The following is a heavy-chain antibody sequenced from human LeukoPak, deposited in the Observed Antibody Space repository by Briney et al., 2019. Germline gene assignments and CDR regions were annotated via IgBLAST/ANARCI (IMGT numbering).Heavy chain of an antibody. Sequence: SQTLSLTCAVSGGSISTIGYSWSWIRRPPGKGLEWIGYIFPTGSTSYSPSLKSRVTIPLDRSKNLFSMTLNSVTAADTAVYYCARMAGRTLDHWGQGTLVTVSS. J-gene: IGHJ4*02. CDR2: IFPTGST. V-gene: IGHV4-30-2*01. CDR1: GGSISTIGYS. D-gene: IGHD1-7*01. CDR3: ARMAGRTLDH.